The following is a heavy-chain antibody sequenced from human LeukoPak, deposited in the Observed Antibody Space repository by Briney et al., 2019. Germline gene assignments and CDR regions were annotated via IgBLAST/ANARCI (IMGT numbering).Heavy chain of an antibody. CDR1: RFTFSRYW. CDR3: ARTGIAARPTVWFDP. Sequence: GGSLRLSCAASRFTFSRYWVEWVRQAPGKGRVWVSHMNIDGSSTNYADSVKGRFTISRDNAKNTLYLQMNSLRAEDTAVYYCARTGIAARPTVWFDPWGQGTLVTVSS. CDR2: MNIDGSST. D-gene: IGHD6-6*01. J-gene: IGHJ5*02. V-gene: IGHV3-74*01.